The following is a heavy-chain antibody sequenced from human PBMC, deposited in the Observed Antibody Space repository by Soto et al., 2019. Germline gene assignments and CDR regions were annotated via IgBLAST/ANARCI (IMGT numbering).Heavy chain of an antibody. CDR2: ISYDGSNK. D-gene: IGHD1-1*01. CDR1: GFTFSSYT. CDR3: ARDTSYASNWNYVNWFDP. Sequence: GGSLRLSCAASGFTFSSYTMHWVRQAPGNGLEWVAVISYDGSNKYYADSVKGRFAISRDNSKNTLYLQMNSLRAEDTAVYYCARDTSYASNWNYVNWFDPWGQGALVTVSS. V-gene: IGHV3-30*09. J-gene: IGHJ5*02.